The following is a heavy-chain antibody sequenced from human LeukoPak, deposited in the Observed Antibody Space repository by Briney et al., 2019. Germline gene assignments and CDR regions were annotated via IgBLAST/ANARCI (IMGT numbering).Heavy chain of an antibody. J-gene: IGHJ6*03. Sequence: SDTLSLICTVSGGSISSYYWRWIRQPAGKGLEWIGRIYTSGSTNYNPSLKSRVTMSVDTFKNQFSLKLSTVTAADTAVYYCARNWNRSVGYYYMDVWGKGTTVTVSS. CDR3: ARNWNRSVGYYYMDV. D-gene: IGHD1-1*01. V-gene: IGHV4-4*07. CDR2: IYTSGST. CDR1: GGSISSYY.